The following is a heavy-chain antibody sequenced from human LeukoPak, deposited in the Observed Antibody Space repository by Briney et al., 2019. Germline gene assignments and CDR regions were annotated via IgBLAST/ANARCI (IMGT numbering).Heavy chain of an antibody. Sequence: NSSETLSLTCAVYGGSFSGYYWSWIRQPPGKGLEWIGEINHSGSTNYNPSLKSRVTISVDTSKNQFSLKLSSVTAADTAVYYCARTGRKQQLVHGPKNRAYYFDYWGQGTLVTVSS. CDR1: GGSFSGYY. V-gene: IGHV4-34*01. CDR3: ARTGRKQQLVHGPKNRAYYFDY. CDR2: INHSGST. J-gene: IGHJ4*02. D-gene: IGHD6-13*01.